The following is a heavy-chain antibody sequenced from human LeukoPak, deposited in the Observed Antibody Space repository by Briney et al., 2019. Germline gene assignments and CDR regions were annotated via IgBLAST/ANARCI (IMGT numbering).Heavy chain of an antibody. Sequence: GGSLRLSCAGSGFTFSRNWMSWVRQAPGKGLEWVANIKEDGSEKYYVDSVEGRFTISRDNANNSLYLQMNNLRADDTAIYYCAGGPPFYMAVWGRGTTVTVSS. J-gene: IGHJ6*03. CDR3: AGGPPFYMAV. V-gene: IGHV3-7*01. CDR2: IKEDGSEK. CDR1: GFTFSRNW.